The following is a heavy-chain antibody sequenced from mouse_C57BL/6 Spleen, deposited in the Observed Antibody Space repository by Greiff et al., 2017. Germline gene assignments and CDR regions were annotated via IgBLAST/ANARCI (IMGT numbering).Heavy chain of an antibody. CDR1: RFTFSSYA. CDR3: ARGTFYFDY. J-gene: IGHJ2*01. V-gene: IGHV5-4*01. Sequence: EVQLVESGGGLVKPGGSLKLSCAASRFTFSSYAMSWVRQTPEKRLEWVATISDGGSYTYYPDNVKGRFTISRDNAKNNLYLQMSHLKSEDTAMYYCARGTFYFDYWGQGTTLTVSS. CDR2: ISDGGSYT.